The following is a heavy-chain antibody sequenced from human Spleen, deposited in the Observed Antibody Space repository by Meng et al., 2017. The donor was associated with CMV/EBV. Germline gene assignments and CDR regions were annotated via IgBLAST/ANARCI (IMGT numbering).Heavy chain of an antibody. D-gene: IGHD5-18*01. CDR2: ISYDGSNK. Sequence: GESLKISCAASGFMFSSYAMHWVRQAPGKGLEWVAVISYDGSNKYYADSVKGRFTISRDNSKSTLYLQMNSLRAEDTAVYYCARPHLYSYGMRSDHYYSMDVWGQGTTVTVSS. CDR1: GFMFSSYA. V-gene: IGHV3-30-3*01. CDR3: ARPHLYSYGMRSDHYYSMDV. J-gene: IGHJ6*02.